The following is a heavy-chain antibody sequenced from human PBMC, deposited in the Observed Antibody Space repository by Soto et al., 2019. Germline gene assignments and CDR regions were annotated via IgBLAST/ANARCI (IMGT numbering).Heavy chain of an antibody. CDR2: ITLYTGAV. CDR3: ARSATSGDQHFIDS. D-gene: IGHD7-27*01. J-gene: IGHJ4*02. CDR1: GWIFTFQY. Sequence: QMHLLQSGAEVKKTGSSVKISCKTSGWIFTFQYLHWVRQAPGQGLEWLGWITLYTGAVKYSQRFQDRISITRSNSLTPLCLELSELRSEDTGLYYCARSATSGDQHFIDSWGQGTLVTVSS. V-gene: IGHV1-45*02.